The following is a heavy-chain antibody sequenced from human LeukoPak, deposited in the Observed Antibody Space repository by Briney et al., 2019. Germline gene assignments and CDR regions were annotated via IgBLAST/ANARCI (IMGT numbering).Heavy chain of an antibody. J-gene: IGHJ3*02. CDR3: ATVYYTASVLTFDI. V-gene: IGHV1-24*01. CDR1: GYTLTELS. D-gene: IGHD3-3*01. Sequence: GASVKVSCKVSGYTLTELSMHWVRQAPGKGVEGMGGFDPEDGETIYAQKFQGRVTMTEDTSTDTAYLELSSLRSEDTAVYYCATVYYTASVLTFDIWGQGTMVTVSS. CDR2: FDPEDGET.